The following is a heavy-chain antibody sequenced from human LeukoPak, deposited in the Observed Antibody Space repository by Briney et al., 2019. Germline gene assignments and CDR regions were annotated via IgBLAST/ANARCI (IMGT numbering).Heavy chain of an antibody. CDR2: INHSGRT. D-gene: IGHD3-10*01. J-gene: IGHJ5*02. Sequence: PSETLSLTCAVYGGSFSGYYWSWIRQPPGKGLEWIGEINHSGRTNYNPSLKSRVTISVDTSKNQFSLKLSSVTAADTAVYYCARGHYYYGSGSSNWFDPWGQGTLVTVSS. V-gene: IGHV4-34*01. CDR1: GGSFSGYY. CDR3: ARGHYYYGSGSSNWFDP.